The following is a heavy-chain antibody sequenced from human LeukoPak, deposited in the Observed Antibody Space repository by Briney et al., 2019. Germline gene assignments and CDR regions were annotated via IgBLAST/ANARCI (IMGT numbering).Heavy chain of an antibody. CDR3: ASVTTSDAFHI. CDR1: GFTFSSYS. J-gene: IGHJ3*02. Sequence: GGSLRLSCAASGFTFSSYSMNWVRQAPGKGLEWVSSISSSSSYIYYADSVKGRFTISRDNAKNSLYLQMNSLRAEDTAVYYCASVTTSDAFHIWGQGTMVTVCS. D-gene: IGHD4-17*01. V-gene: IGHV3-21*01. CDR2: ISSSSSYI.